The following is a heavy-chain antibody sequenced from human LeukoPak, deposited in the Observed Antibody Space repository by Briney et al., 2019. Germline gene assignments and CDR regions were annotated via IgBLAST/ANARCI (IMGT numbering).Heavy chain of an antibody. CDR2: ISSSGSTI. CDR1: GFTFSDYY. J-gene: IGHJ6*03. Sequence: GGSLRLSCAASGFTFSDYYMSWIRQAPGEGLEWVSYISSSGSTIYYADSVKGRFTISRDNAKNSLYLQMNSLRAEDTAVYYCARKTTEIYCYYMDVWGKGTTVTVSS. V-gene: IGHV3-11*01. D-gene: IGHD1-1*01. CDR3: ARKTTEIYCYYMDV.